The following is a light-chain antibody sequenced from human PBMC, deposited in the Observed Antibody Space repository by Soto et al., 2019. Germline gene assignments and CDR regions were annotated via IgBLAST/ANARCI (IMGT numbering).Light chain of an antibody. J-gene: IGKJ5*01. CDR1: QSISSW. CDR2: KAS. Sequence: DIQMTQSPSTLSASVGDRVTITCRASQSISSWLAWYQQKPGKAPNLLIYKASSLEGGVPSRFSGSGSGTEFTLTISSLQPDDFATYYCQQYNIYPITFGQGTRLEIK. CDR3: QQYNIYPIT. V-gene: IGKV1-5*03.